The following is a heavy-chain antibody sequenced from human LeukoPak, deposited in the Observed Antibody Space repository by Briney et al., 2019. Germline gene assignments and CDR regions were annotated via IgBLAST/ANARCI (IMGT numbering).Heavy chain of an antibody. Sequence: GGSLRLSRAASGFTFSSYGMNWVRQAPGKGLEWVSYISSSSSTIYYADSVKGRFTISRDNAKNSLYLQMNSLRAEDTAVYYCARDPPYCSSTSCRIDYWGQGTLVTVSS. CDR1: GFTFSSYG. CDR3: ARDPPYCSSTSCRIDY. V-gene: IGHV3-48*01. J-gene: IGHJ4*02. D-gene: IGHD2-2*01. CDR2: ISSSSSTI.